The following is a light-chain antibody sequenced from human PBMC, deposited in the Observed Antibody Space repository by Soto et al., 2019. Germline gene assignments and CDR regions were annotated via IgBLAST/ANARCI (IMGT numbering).Light chain of an antibody. CDR1: SSDVSGYNY. CDR3: SSYTSSSTLVV. CDR2: DVS. J-gene: IGLJ2*01. Sequence: QSALTQPASVSGSPGQSITISCTGTSSDVSGYNYVSWYQQHPGKAPKLMIYDVSNRPSGVSNRFSGSKSGNTASLTISGLQAEDEADYYCSSYTSSSTLVVFGGGTKVTAL. V-gene: IGLV2-14*01.